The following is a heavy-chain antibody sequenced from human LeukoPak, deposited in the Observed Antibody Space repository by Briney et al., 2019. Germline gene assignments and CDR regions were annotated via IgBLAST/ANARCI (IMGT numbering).Heavy chain of an antibody. CDR3: ARGLWTRYPFDY. CDR1: GGSISSYY. Sequence: SETLSLTCTVSGGSISSYYWSWIRQPPGKGLEWIGYIYYSGSTNYNPSLKSRVTISVDTSKNQFSLKLSSVTAADTAVYYCARGLWTRYPFDYWGQGTLVTVSS. J-gene: IGHJ4*02. V-gene: IGHV4-59*01. D-gene: IGHD5-18*01. CDR2: IYYSGST.